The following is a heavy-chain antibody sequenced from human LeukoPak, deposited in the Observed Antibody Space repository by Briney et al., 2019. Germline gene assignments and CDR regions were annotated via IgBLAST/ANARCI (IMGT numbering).Heavy chain of an antibody. CDR2: ISYDGSNK. V-gene: IGHV3-30-3*01. D-gene: IGHD5-24*01. J-gene: IGHJ4*02. Sequence: PGGSLRLFCAASGFTFSTYAMHWVRKAPGKGLEWVAVISYDGSNKYYADSVKGRFTISRDNSKNTLYLQMNSLRAEDTAVYYCARVSRWLQFNGDYWGQGTLVTVSS. CDR1: GFTFSTYA. CDR3: ARVSRWLQFNGDY.